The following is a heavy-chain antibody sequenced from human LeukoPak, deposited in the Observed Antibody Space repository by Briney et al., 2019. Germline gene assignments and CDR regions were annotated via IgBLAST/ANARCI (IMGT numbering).Heavy chain of an antibody. CDR2: ISYSGST. D-gene: IGHD1-26*01. Sequence: SETLFLTCTVSGRPINTGGYYWSWIRQDPEEGLEWIGYISYSGSTYYNPSLKSRVTISVDTSKNQYSLKLSSVTAADTAVYYCATYSGNLVGNWFDPWGQGTLVTVSS. J-gene: IGHJ5*02. CDR3: ATYSGNLVGNWFDP. CDR1: GRPINTGGYY. V-gene: IGHV4-31*03.